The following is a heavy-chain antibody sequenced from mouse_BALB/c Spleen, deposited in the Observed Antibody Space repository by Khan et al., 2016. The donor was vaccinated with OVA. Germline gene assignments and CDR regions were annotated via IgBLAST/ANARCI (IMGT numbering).Heavy chain of an antibody. J-gene: IGHJ4*01. CDR2: IWGDGST. Sequence: QVQLKQSGPGLVAPSQSLSITCTVSGFSLTSYGVNWVRQPPGKGLEWLGVIWGDGSTNYHSALISRLSISKDNSMSQVFLKLNSLQTDDTATYYCVKWGDLYGMDYWGQGTSVTVSS. CDR3: VKWGDLYGMDY. CDR1: GFSLTSYG. V-gene: IGHV2-3*01. D-gene: IGHD2-13*01.